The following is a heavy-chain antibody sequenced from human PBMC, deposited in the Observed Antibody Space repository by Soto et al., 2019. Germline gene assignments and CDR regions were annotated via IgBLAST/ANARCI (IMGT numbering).Heavy chain of an antibody. Sequence: QVQLVESGGGVVQPGRSLGVSCAASGFTFSNYGMQWFRQAPGKGLEWVAVIYYDGSGKYYADSVKGRFTISRDNSKNTLYLQMNTLRAEDTAVYYCARDIRSTYLDYWGQGTLVTVSS. V-gene: IGHV3-33*01. D-gene: IGHD2-21*01. CDR2: IYYDGSGK. CDR3: ARDIRSTYLDY. CDR1: GFTFSNYG. J-gene: IGHJ4*02.